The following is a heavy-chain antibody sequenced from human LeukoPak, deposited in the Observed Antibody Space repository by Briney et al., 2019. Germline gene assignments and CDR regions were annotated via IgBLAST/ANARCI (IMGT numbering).Heavy chain of an antibody. CDR3: ARSTSTMTAYVY. CDR2: IYHSGST. V-gene: IGHV4-4*02. CDR1: GGSISSSNW. Sequence: SETPSLTCAVSGGSISSSNWWSWVRQPPGKGLEWIGEIYHSGSTNYNPSLKSRVTISVDKSKNQFSLKLASVTAADTAVYYCARSTSTMTAYVYWGQGILVTVSS. D-gene: IGHD3-9*01. J-gene: IGHJ4*02.